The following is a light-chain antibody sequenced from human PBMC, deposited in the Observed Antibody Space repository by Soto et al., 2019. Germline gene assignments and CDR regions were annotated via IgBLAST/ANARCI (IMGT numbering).Light chain of an antibody. CDR3: QQYNSYPGT. J-gene: IGKJ1*01. CDR2: KAS. V-gene: IGKV1-5*03. Sequence: DIQMTQSPSTLSASVGDGVTITCRASQSISNWLAWYQQKPGKAPKVLIYKASSLESGVPPRFSGSASGTEFTLTISSLQPGDFANYYCQQYNSYPGTFGQGTKVDIK. CDR1: QSISNW.